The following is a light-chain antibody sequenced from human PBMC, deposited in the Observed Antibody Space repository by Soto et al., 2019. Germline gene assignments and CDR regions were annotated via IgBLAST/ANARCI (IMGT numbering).Light chain of an antibody. Sequence: QSALTQPASVSGPPGQSITISCTGTTNDVGSYDVVSWYQQYPGKAPKLMIYEVSQRPSGISSRFSGSKSGNTASLTISGLRAEDEAHYYCCSYAGSRTFGVFGGGTKLTVL. CDR3: CSYAGSRTFGV. J-gene: IGLJ3*02. V-gene: IGLV2-23*02. CDR2: EVS. CDR1: TNDVGSYDV.